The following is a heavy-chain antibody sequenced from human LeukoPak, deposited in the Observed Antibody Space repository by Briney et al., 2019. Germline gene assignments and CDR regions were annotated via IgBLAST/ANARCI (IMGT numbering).Heavy chain of an antibody. Sequence: GGSLTLSCTASGLTFSNHPMSWVRQAPGKALEWVSAISSSGAATYHADSVKGRFTISRDNSKNTLHLQMSSLRAEDTAVYYCAKEAGHWDFDYWGQGTLVTVSS. J-gene: IGHJ4*02. CDR3: AKEAGHWDFDY. CDR1: GLTFSNHP. CDR2: ISSSGAAT. V-gene: IGHV3-23*01. D-gene: IGHD7-27*01.